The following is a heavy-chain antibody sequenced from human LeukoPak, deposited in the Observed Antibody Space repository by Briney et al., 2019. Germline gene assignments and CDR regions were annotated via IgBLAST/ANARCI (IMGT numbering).Heavy chain of an antibody. J-gene: IGHJ2*01. V-gene: IGHV3-48*03. CDR2: ISSSGSTI. CDR3: ARAHGSGSYGGWYFDL. CDR1: GFTFSSYE. D-gene: IGHD3-10*01. Sequence: GGSLRLSCAASGFTFSSYEMNWVRQAPGKGLEWVSYISSSGSTIYYADSVKGRFTISRDNAKNSLYLQMNSLRAEDTAVYYCARAHGSGSYGGWYFDLWGRGTLVTVSS.